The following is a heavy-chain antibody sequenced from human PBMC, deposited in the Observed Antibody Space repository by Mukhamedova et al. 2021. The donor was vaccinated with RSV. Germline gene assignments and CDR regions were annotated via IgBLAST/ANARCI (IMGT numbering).Heavy chain of an antibody. Sequence: AEYMGGRVTMTRDTSTSTVYMELSSLRSEDTAVYYCARSNSMSNFDYWGQGTLVTVSS. V-gene: IGHV1-46*04. D-gene: IGHD2/OR15-2a*01. CDR3: ARSNSMSNFDY. J-gene: IGHJ4*02.